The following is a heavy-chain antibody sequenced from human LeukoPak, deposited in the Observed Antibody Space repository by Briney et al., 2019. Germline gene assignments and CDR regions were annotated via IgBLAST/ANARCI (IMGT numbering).Heavy chain of an antibody. CDR3: ARIDTELYGDYSFDY. J-gene: IGHJ4*02. CDR1: GGTFSSYA. Sequence: GASVKVSCKASGGTFSSYAISWVRQAPGQGLEWMGGIIPIFGTANYAQKFQGRVTITADESTSTAYMELSSLRSEDTAVYYCARIDTELYGDYSFDYWGQGTLVTVSS. D-gene: IGHD4-17*01. CDR2: IIPIFGTA. V-gene: IGHV1-69*01.